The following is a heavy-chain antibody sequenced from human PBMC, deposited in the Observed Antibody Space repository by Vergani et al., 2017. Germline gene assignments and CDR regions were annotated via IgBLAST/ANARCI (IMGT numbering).Heavy chain of an antibody. J-gene: IGHJ6*02. V-gene: IGHV3-15*01. CDR3: TTRAPEGRGTYYDNGMDV. D-gene: IGHD1-26*01. CDR1: GFTFSNSC. CDR2: IKSKTDGGTT. Sequence: EVQLVESGGGLVKRGGSLRLSCAASGFTFSNSCMSWVRQAPGKGLEWVGRIKSKTDGGTTDYAAPVKGRFTISRDDSKNTLYLQMISLKTEGTAVYYWTTRAPEGRGTYYDNGMDVWGQGTTVTVSS.